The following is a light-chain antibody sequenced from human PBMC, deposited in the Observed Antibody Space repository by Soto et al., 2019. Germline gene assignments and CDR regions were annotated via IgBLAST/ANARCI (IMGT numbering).Light chain of an antibody. J-gene: IGKJ4*01. CDR2: DAS. CDR3: LQHNTYPLT. Sequence: EIVLTQSPATLSLSPGERATLSCRASQSVSRHLAWYQQKPGQAPRLLIYDASNRATGIPARFSGSGSGTDFTLTISSLEPEDFAAYYCLQHNTYPLTFGGGSKVEIK. V-gene: IGKV3-11*01. CDR1: QSVSRH.